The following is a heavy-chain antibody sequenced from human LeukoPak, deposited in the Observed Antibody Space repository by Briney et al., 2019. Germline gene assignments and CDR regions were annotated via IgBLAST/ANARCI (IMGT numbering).Heavy chain of an antibody. CDR2: IYYSGST. CDR3: AGAEKRYSSSWRQPTDWYFDL. D-gene: IGHD6-13*01. V-gene: IGHV4-59*01. Sequence: KPSETLSLTCTVSGGSISSYYWSWIRQPPGKGLEWIGYIYYSGSTNYNPSLKSRVTISVDTSKNQFSLKLSSVTAADTAVYYCAGAEKRYSSSWRQPTDWYFDLWGRGTLATVS. J-gene: IGHJ2*01. CDR1: GGSISSYY.